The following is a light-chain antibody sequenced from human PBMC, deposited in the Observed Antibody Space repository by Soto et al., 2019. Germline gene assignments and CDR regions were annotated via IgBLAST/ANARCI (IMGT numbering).Light chain of an antibody. Sequence: EMVMTQSPATLSVSPGERATLSCRASRSVATNLAWYQQTPGQAPRLLIYGASTRATALPPRFSASGSGTEFTLTISSLQSEDSEVYYCQQYNSWQWTFGQGTKLDIX. J-gene: IGKJ1*01. CDR3: QQYNSWQWT. V-gene: IGKV3-15*01. CDR2: GAS. CDR1: RSVATN.